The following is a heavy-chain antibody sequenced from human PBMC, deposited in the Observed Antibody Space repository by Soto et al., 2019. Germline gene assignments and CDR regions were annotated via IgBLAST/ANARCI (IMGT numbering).Heavy chain of an antibody. J-gene: IGHJ4*02. V-gene: IGHV4-59*01. D-gene: IGHD6-6*01. Sequence: QVQLQESGPGLVKPSETLSLTCTVSGGSISSYYWSWIRQPPGKGLEWIGYIYDSGSTNYNPSLQRRVTISVDTSKNQFSLKLTSVTAADTAVYYCAAPPRYWGQGTLVTVSS. CDR2: IYDSGST. CDR3: AAPPRY. CDR1: GGSISSYY.